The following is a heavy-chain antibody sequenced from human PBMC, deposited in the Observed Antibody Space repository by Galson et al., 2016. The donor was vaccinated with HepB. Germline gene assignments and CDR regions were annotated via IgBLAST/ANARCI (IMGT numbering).Heavy chain of an antibody. V-gene: IGHV3-30*03. CDR1: NFILSHYY. D-gene: IGHD3-22*01. Sequence: SLRLSCAASNFILSHYYMNWVRQAPGKGLEWVAFIPYDGHKTNYADSVKGRFVIPRDKSMATLFLQMNSVRSEDAAVYYCARVVFYFASSGSSFHAFDIWGQGTMVIVSS. J-gene: IGHJ3*02. CDR3: ARVVFYFASSGSSFHAFDI. CDR2: IPYDGHKT.